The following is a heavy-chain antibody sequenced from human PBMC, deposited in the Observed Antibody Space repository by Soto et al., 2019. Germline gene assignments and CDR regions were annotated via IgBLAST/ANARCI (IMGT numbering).Heavy chain of an antibody. CDR1: GFTFSDYY. CDR3: ASLGRTRENPYGMEV. CDR2: ISSSGSTI. J-gene: IGHJ6*02. Sequence: GWSLRLSCAASGFTFSDYYMSWIRQAPGKGLEWVSYISSSGSTIYYADSVKGRFTISRDNAKNSLYLQMNSLRAEDTAVYYCASLGRTRENPYGMEVWGQGTTFTVSS. V-gene: IGHV3-11*01. D-gene: IGHD1-1*01.